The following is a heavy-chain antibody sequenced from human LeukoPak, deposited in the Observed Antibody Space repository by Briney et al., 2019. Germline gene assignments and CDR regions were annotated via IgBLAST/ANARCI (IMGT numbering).Heavy chain of an antibody. Sequence: GGSLRLSCAASGFTFSSYSMNWVRQAPGKGLEWVSSISSSSYIYYADSVKGRFTISRDNAKNSLYLQMNSLRAEDTAVYYCARDLEYCSGGSCYDWFDPWGQGTLVTVSS. J-gene: IGHJ5*02. V-gene: IGHV3-21*01. CDR2: ISSSSYI. D-gene: IGHD2-15*01. CDR3: ARDLEYCSGGSCYDWFDP. CDR1: GFTFSSYS.